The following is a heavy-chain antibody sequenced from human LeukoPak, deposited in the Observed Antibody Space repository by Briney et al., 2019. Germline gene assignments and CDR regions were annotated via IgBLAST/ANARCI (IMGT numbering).Heavy chain of an antibody. V-gene: IGHV4-61*08. CDR1: GGSISSGGYS. J-gene: IGHJ3*02. Sequence: SQTLSLTCAVSGGSISSGGYSWSWIRQPPGKGLEWIGYIYYSGSTNYNPSLKSRVTISVDTSKNQFSLKLSSVTAADTAVYYCARADYYGSGSNAFDIWGQGTMVTVSS. CDR2: IYYSGST. D-gene: IGHD3-10*01. CDR3: ARADYYGSGSNAFDI.